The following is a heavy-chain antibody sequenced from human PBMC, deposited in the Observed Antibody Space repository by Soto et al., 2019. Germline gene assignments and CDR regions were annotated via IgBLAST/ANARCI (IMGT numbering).Heavy chain of an antibody. Sequence: EVQLVETGGGLVQPGGSLRLSCAASGFTFSTYWMHWVRQAPEKGLLWVSHITGDGSYTDFANSVNGRFTISRDNAKNTVYLQMQSLIVEDTTVYFCVRTWHDLDIWGPGTMVTVSS. CDR1: GFTFSTYW. J-gene: IGHJ3*02. V-gene: IGHV3-74*01. CDR2: ITGDGSYT. CDR3: VRTWHDLDI.